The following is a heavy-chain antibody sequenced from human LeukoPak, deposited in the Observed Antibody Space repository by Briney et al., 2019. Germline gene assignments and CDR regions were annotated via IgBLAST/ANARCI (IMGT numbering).Heavy chain of an antibody. CDR3: AKDVEYGDYQGYYFDY. J-gene: IGHJ4*02. D-gene: IGHD4-17*01. CDR1: GFTFSGSA. CDR2: IRSKANSYAT. Sequence: GGSLRLSCAASGFTFSGSAMHWVRQASGKGLEWVGRIRSKANSYATAYAASVKGRFTISRDNSKDTLYLQMNSLRAEDTAVYYCAKDVEYGDYQGYYFDYWGQGTLVTVSS. V-gene: IGHV3-73*01.